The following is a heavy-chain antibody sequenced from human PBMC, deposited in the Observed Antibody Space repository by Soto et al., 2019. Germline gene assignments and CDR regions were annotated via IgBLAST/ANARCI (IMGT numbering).Heavy chain of an antibody. CDR2: IYWDDDK. CDR3: AHRGYSSGWFDS. CDR1: GFSLRTRGGG. D-gene: IGHD3-22*01. Sequence: AGPTLVNPTQTLTLTWTFSGFSLRTRGGGVAWIRQRPGEALEWLALIYWDDDKRYIPSLKNRLTLTKDTSKNQVVLAMTNMDPVDTASYYCAHRGYSSGWFDSRGQGILVTVSS. V-gene: IGHV2-5*02. J-gene: IGHJ5*01.